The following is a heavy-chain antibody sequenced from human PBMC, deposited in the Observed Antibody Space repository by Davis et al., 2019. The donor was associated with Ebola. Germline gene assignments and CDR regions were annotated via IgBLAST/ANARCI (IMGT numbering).Heavy chain of an antibody. Sequence: PGGSLRLSCAASGFSFSDYSMNWARQAPGKGPEWVAHSSTSDEHISYAESVKGRFTISRDNAKNSLYLQMNSLRAEDTAVYYCARGLYYYLDVWGKGTTVTVSS. CDR2: SSTSDEHI. CDR1: GFSFSDYS. J-gene: IGHJ6*03. CDR3: ARGLYYYLDV. V-gene: IGHV3-21*05.